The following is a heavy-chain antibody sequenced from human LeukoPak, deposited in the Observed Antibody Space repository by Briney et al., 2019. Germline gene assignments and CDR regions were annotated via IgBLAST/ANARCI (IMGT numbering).Heavy chain of an antibody. CDR1: GGSVSSGNYY. J-gene: IGHJ4*02. CDR3: ASSPGGYCGSTGCYTGGRFDY. V-gene: IGHV4-39*01. D-gene: IGHD2-2*02. CDR2: VYYNGNT. Sequence: PSETLSLTCTVSGGSVSSGNYYWIWIRQPPGKGLEWIGSVYYNGNTYYNPSLESRVTISVDTSKNQFSLKFSSVTAAGTAVYYCASSPGGYCGSTGCYTGGRFDYRGQGILVTVSS.